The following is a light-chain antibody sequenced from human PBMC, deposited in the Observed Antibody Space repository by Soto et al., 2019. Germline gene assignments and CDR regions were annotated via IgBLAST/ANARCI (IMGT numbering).Light chain of an antibody. CDR2: GAS. CDR1: QSVSSY. J-gene: IGKJ4*01. CDR3: QQRSNWPPKVT. V-gene: IGKV3-11*01. Sequence: EIVLTQSPATLSLSPGERATLSCRASQSVSSYLAWYQQKPGQAPRLLIYGASNRATGIPARFSGSGSGTDFTLTISSLEPEDFAVYYCQQRSNWPPKVTFGGGTKVEIE.